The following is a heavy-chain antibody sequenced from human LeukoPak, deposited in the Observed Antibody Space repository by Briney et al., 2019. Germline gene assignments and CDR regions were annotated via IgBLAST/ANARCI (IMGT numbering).Heavy chain of an antibody. J-gene: IGHJ5*02. CDR3: TRDAGSLNWAGWFDP. Sequence: GGSLRLSCAASEFFFSSYGMHWVRQAPGKGLEWVGFTRSKAYGGATEYAASVKGRFTISRDDSKNIAYLQMNSLKTEDTAVYYCTRDAGSLNWAGWFDPWGQGTLVTVSS. V-gene: IGHV3-49*04. D-gene: IGHD3-16*01. CDR1: EFFFSSYG. CDR2: TRSKAYGGAT.